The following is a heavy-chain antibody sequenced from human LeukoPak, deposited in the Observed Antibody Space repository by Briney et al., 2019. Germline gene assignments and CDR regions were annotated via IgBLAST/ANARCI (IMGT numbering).Heavy chain of an antibody. V-gene: IGHV3-48*02. CDR3: ARDSARYRSSTSCMYYFDY. CDR2: ISSSSSTI. CDR1: GFTFSDYS. Sequence: GGSLRLSCAASGFTFSDYSMNWVRQAPGEGLEWVSYISSSSSTINYADSVKGRFTISRDNAKNSLYLQMNSLRDEDTAVYYCARDSARYRSSTSCMYYFDYWGQGTLVTVSS. J-gene: IGHJ4*02. D-gene: IGHD2-2*01.